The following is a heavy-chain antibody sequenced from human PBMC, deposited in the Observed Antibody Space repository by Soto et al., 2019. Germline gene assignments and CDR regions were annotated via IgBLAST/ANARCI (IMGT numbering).Heavy chain of an antibody. J-gene: IGHJ6*02. D-gene: IGHD3-22*01. CDR1: GGTFSSYA. Sequence: QVQLVQSGAEVKKPGSSVKVSCKASGGTFSSYAISWVRQAPGQGLEWMGGIIPIFGTANYAQKCQGRVTITADESTSTAYMELSSLRSEDTAVYYCARARSDYYDSSGYRYYYYGMDVWGQGTTVTVSS. V-gene: IGHV1-69*01. CDR2: IIPIFGTA. CDR3: ARARSDYYDSSGYRYYYYGMDV.